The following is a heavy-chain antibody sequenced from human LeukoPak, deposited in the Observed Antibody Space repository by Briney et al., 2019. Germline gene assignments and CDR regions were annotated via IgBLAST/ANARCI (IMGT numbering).Heavy chain of an antibody. J-gene: IGHJ5*02. CDR3: AKDQAFGQLVGH. V-gene: IGHV3-23*01. CDR1: GFTFSSYA. D-gene: IGHD3-16*01. CDR2: ISGSGGST. Sequence: HPGGSLRLSCAASGFTFSSYAMSWVRQAPGKGLEWVSAISGSGGSTYYADSVKGRFTISRDNSKNTLYLQMNSLRAEDTVVYYCAKDQAFGQLVGHWGQGTLVTVSS.